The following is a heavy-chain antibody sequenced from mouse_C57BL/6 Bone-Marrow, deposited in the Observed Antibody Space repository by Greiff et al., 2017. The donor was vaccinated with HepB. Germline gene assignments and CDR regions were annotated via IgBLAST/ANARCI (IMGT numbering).Heavy chain of an antibody. J-gene: IGHJ1*03. Sequence: VMLVESGAELVKPGASVKLSCKASGYTFTEYTIHWVKQRSGQGLEWIGWFYPGSGSIKYNEKFKDKATLTADKSSSTVYMELSRLTSEDSAVYFCARHERGDYDYDGYFDVWGTGTTVTVSS. CDR3: ARHERGDYDYDGYFDV. CDR2: FYPGSGSI. V-gene: IGHV1-62-2*01. D-gene: IGHD2-4*01. CDR1: GYTFTEYT.